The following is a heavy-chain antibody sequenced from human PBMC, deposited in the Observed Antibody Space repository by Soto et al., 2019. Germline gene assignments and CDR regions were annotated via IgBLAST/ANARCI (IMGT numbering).Heavy chain of an antibody. CDR1: GFTFSSYA. CDR3: AKFSLEGILTGYYPDFDY. CDR2: ISGSGGST. V-gene: IGHV3-23*01. D-gene: IGHD3-9*01. J-gene: IGHJ4*02. Sequence: PGGSLRLSCAASGFTFSSYAMSWVRQAPGKGLEWVSAISGSGGSTYYADSVKGRFTISRDNSKNTLYLQMNSLRAEDTAVYYCAKFSLEGILTGYYPDFDYWGQGTLVTVS.